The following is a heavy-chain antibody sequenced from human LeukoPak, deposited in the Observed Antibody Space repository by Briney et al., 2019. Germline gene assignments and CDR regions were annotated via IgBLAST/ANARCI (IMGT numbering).Heavy chain of an antibody. CDR3: ARAVLSYCRGGSCPYFDY. CDR2: IYYSGST. D-gene: IGHD2-15*01. CDR1: GGSISSYY. Sequence: SETLSLTCTVSGGSISSYYWSWIRQPPGKGLEWIGYIYYSGSTNYNPSLKSRVTISVDTSKNQFSLKLSSVTAADTAVYYCARAVLSYCRGGSCPYFDYWGQGTLVTVSS. J-gene: IGHJ4*01. V-gene: IGHV4-59*01.